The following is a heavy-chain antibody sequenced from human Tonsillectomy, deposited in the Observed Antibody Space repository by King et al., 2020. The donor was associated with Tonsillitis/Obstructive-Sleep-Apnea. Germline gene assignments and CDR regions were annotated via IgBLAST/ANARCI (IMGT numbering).Heavy chain of an antibody. CDR2: ISTNTGNP. CDR3: AREKGILGVVNDAFDI. D-gene: IGHD3-3*01. CDR1: GYTFNNFP. V-gene: IGHV7-4-1*02. Sequence: QLVQSGSELKKPGASVKVSCKASGYTFNNFPMNWVRQAPGQGLEWMGWISTNTGNPTYVQGFTGRFVFSLDTSVNTAYLQINSLKAKDTAVYYCAREKGILGVVNDAFDIWGQGTRVTVSS. J-gene: IGHJ3*02.